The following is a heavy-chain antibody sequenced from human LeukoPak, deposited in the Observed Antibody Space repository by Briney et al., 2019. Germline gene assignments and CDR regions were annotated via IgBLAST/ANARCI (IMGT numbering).Heavy chain of an antibody. D-gene: IGHD4/OR15-4a*01. Sequence: SQTLSLTCAISGDSVSSNSTASNWIRQSPSRGLEWLGRTYYRSKWYNDYTVSVKSRITFNPDTSKNQFSLHLNSVTPEDTAVYYCARKRLSADSFDIWGQGTLVTVSS. CDR2: TYYRSKWYN. CDR3: ARKRLSADSFDI. V-gene: IGHV6-1*01. J-gene: IGHJ3*02. CDR1: GDSVSSNSTA.